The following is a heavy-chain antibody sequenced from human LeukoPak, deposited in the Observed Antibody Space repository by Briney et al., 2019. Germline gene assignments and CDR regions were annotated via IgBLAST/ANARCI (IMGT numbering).Heavy chain of an antibody. CDR2: ISSSGSTI. D-gene: IGHD5-12*01. CDR1: GFTFSSYE. V-gene: IGHV3-48*03. J-gene: IGHJ4*02. Sequence: GGSLRLSCAASGFTFSSYEMNWVRQAPGKGLEWVSYISSSGSTIYYADSVKGRFTISRDNAKNSLYLQMNSLRAEDTAVYYCARVGWYSGYDLGSILDYWGQGTLVTVSS. CDR3: ARVGWYSGYDLGSILDY.